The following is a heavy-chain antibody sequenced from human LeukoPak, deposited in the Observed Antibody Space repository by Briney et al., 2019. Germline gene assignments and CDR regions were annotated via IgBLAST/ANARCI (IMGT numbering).Heavy chain of an antibody. J-gene: IGHJ4*02. D-gene: IGHD3-10*01. Sequence: GGSLRLSCAASGFTVSSNYMSWVRQAPGKGLEWVSVIYSGGSTYYADSVKGRFTISRDNSKNTLYLQMNSLRAEDTAVYYCARGRVLYGSGNDASDYWGQGTLVTVSS. CDR2: IYSGGST. CDR3: ARGRVLYGSGNDASDY. V-gene: IGHV3-66*01. CDR1: GFTVSSNY.